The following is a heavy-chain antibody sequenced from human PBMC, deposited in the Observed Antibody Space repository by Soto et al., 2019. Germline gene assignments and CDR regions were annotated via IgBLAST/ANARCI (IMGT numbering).Heavy chain of an antibody. CDR1: GGSISSSSYY. D-gene: IGHD3-22*01. V-gene: IGHV4-39*01. CDR3: ARHDYDENWFDP. Sequence: PSETLSLTCTVSGGSISSSSYYWGWIRQPPGKGLEWIGSIYYSGSTYYNPSLKSRVTISVDTSKNQFSLKLSSVTAADTAVYYCARHDYDENWFDPWGQGTLVT. CDR2: IYYSGST. J-gene: IGHJ5*02.